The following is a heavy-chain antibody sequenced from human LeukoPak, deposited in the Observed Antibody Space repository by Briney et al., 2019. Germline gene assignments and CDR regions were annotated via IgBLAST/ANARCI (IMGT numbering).Heavy chain of an antibody. V-gene: IGHV4-34*01. J-gene: IGHJ6*02. CDR2: INHSGST. CDR3: ARWGREYQRLDV. CDR1: GGSFSGYY. Sequence: PSETLSLTCAVYGGSFSGYYWSWIRQPPGKGLEWIGEINHSGSTNYNPSLKSRVTISVDTSKNQFSLKLSSVTAADTAVYYCARWGREYQRLDVWGQGTTVTVSS. D-gene: IGHD2-2*01.